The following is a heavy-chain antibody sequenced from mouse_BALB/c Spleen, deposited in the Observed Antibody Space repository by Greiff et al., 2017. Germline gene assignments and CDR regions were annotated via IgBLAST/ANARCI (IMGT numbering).Heavy chain of an antibody. Sequence: EVMLVESGGGLVQPGGSRKLSCAASGFTFSSFGMHWVRQAPEKGLEWVAYISSGSSTIYYADTVKGRFTISRDNPKNTLFLQMTSLRSEDTAMYYCARSPYRYDEVWWYFDVWGAGTTVTVSS. CDR1: GFTFSSFG. J-gene: IGHJ1*01. V-gene: IGHV5-17*02. CDR2: ISSGSSTI. D-gene: IGHD2-14*01. CDR3: ARSPYRYDEVWWYFDV.